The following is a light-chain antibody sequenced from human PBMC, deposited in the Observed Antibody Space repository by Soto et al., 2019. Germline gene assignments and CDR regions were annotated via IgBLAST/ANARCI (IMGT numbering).Light chain of an antibody. V-gene: IGKV4-1*01. Sequence: DIVMTQSPDSLAVSLGGRVTINCKSSQSVFYSSNNKNYLAWYQQKPGQPPKLLISWASTRDSGVPDRVSGSGSGTDFSLTISSLQAEDVAVYYCQQYYSTPWTFGQGTKVEIK. CDR3: QQYYSTPWT. J-gene: IGKJ1*01. CDR2: WAS. CDR1: QSVFYSSNNKNY.